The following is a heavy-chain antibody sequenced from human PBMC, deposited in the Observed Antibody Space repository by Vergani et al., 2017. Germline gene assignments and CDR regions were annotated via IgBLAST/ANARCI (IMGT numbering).Heavy chain of an antibody. J-gene: IGHJ4*02. V-gene: IGHV4-31*03. Sequence: QVQLQESGPGLVKPSQTLSLTCTVSGGSISSGGYYWSWIRQHPGKGLEWIGYIYYSGSTYYNPSLKSRVTISVDTSKNQFSLKLSSVTAADTAVYYCARGRYDYVWGSYRFHGPFDYWGQGTLVTVSS. CDR1: GGSISSGGYY. D-gene: IGHD3-16*02. CDR3: ARGRYDYVWGSYRFHGPFDY. CDR2: IYYSGST.